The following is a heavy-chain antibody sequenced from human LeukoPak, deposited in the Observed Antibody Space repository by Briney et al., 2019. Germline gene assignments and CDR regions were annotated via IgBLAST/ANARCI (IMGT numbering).Heavy chain of an antibody. CDR3: TRDEEGASREFDY. D-gene: IGHD1-26*01. J-gene: IGHJ4*02. V-gene: IGHV3-48*04. CDR1: GFTFNTYN. Sequence: GGSLRLSCAGSGFTFNTYNMNWVRQAPGKGLEWVSYISSSGTTTFYADSVKGRFTISRDNAKNSLHLQMNSLRVEDTAVYYCTRDEEGASREFDYWGQGALVTVSS. CDR2: ISSSGTTT.